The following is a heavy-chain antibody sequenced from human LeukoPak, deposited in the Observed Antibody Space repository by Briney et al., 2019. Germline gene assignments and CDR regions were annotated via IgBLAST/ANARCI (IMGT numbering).Heavy chain of an antibody. Sequence: SETLSLTCAVYGGSFSGYYWSWIRQPPGKGLEWIGEINHSGSTNYNPSLKSRVTISVDTSKNQFSLKLSSVTAADTAVYYCARDARGGPFDYWGQGTLVTVSS. D-gene: IGHD2-2*01. CDR2: INHSGST. V-gene: IGHV4-34*01. CDR1: GGSFSGYY. CDR3: ARDARGGPFDY. J-gene: IGHJ4*02.